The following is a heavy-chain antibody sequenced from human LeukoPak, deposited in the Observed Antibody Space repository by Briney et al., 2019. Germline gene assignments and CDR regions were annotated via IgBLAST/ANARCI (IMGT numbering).Heavy chain of an antibody. CDR1: GGSFSGYY. CDR2: INHSGST. V-gene: IGHV4-34*01. Sequence: SETLSLTCAVYGGSFSGYYWSWLRQPPGKGLEWIGEINHSGSTNYNPSLKSRVTISVDTSKNQFSLKLSSVTAADTAVYYCARERRAYYYGSGSYWFDPWGQGTLVTVSS. CDR3: ARERRAYYYGSGSYWFDP. D-gene: IGHD3-10*01. J-gene: IGHJ5*02.